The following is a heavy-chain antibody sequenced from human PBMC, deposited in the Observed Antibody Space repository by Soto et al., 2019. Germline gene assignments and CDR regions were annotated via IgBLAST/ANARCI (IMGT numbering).Heavy chain of an antibody. CDR1: GGTFSSYT. J-gene: IGHJ1*01. V-gene: IGHV1-69*02. D-gene: IGHD6-13*01. CDR3: ASFLRQLVLGQYFQH. CDR2: IIPILGIA. Sequence: SVKVSCKASGGTFSSYTISWVRQAPGQGLEWMGRIIPILGIANYAQKFQGRVTITADKSTSTAYMELSSLRSEDTAVYYCASFLRQLVLGQYFQHWGQGTLVTVSS.